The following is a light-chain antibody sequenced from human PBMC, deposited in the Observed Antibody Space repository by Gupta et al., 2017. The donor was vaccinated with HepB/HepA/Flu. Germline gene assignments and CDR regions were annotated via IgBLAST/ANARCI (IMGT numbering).Light chain of an antibody. Sequence: DIQMIQFQSSWPAPVGDRVTITCRASQNISSYLNWYQQNPGKTPKLLIYAASSLQSGVPSRFSGSGSGTVFTLTISSLQPEDFATYYCQQTYSTPWTFGQGTKVEIK. J-gene: IGKJ1*01. CDR2: AAS. CDR1: QNISSY. CDR3: QQTYSTPWT. V-gene: IGKV1-39*01.